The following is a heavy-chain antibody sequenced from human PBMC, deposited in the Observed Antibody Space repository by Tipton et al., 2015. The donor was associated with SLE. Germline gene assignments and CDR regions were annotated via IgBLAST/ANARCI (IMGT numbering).Heavy chain of an antibody. CDR1: GYTFSSYE. D-gene: IGHD1-26*01. V-gene: IGHV3-48*03. CDR3: ARVVQGGSYYYYYYMDV. CDR2: ISSSGSTI. J-gene: IGHJ6*03. Sequence: SLRLSCAASGYTFSSYEMNWVRQDPGKGLELVSYISSSGSTIYYADSVKGRFTISRDNAKNSLYLQMNSLRAEDTAVYYCARVVQGGSYYYYYYMDVWGKGTTVTVSS.